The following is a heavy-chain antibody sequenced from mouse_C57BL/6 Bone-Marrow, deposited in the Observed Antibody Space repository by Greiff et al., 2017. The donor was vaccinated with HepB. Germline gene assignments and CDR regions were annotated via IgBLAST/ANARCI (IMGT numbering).Heavy chain of an antibody. V-gene: IGHV5-9-1*02. D-gene: IGHD2-5*01. J-gene: IGHJ3*01. CDR2: ISSGGDYI. CDR3: TRDDSNYRFAY. Sequence: EVQGVESGEGLVKPGGSLKLSCAASGFTFSSYAMSWVRQTPEKRLEWVAYISSGGDYIYYADTVKGRFTISRDNARNTLYLQMSSLKSEDTAMYYCTRDDSNYRFAYWGQGTLVTVSA. CDR1: GFTFSSYA.